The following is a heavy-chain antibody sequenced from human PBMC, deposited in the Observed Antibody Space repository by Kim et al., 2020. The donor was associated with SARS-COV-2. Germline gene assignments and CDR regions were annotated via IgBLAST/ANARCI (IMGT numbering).Heavy chain of an antibody. V-gene: IGHV1-2*06. CDR1: GYTFTGYY. Sequence: ASVKVSCKASGYTFTGYYMHWVRQAPGQGLEWMGRINPNSGGTNYAQKFQGRVTMTRDTSISTAYMELSRLRSDDTAVYYCARDRGWLRFDYYYGMDVWGQGTTVTVSS. D-gene: IGHD5-12*01. CDR3: ARDRGWLRFDYYYGMDV. J-gene: IGHJ6*02. CDR2: INPNSGGT.